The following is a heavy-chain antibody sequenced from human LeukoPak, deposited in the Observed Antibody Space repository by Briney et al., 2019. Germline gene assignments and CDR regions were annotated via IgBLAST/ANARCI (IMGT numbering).Heavy chain of an antibody. V-gene: IGHV1-18*01. D-gene: IGHD6-19*01. Sequence: GASVKVSCKASGYTFTSYGISWVRQAPGQGLEWMGWISAYNGNTNYAQKLQGGVTMTTDTSTSTAYMELRSLRSDDTAVYYCARSIAVAGNYYYYGMDVWGQGTTVTVSS. CDR3: ARSIAVAGNYYYYGMDV. J-gene: IGHJ6*02. CDR2: ISAYNGNT. CDR1: GYTFTSYG.